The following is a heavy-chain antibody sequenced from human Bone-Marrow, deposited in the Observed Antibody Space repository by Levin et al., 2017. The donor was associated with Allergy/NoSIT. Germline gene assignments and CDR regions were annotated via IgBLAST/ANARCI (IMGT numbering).Heavy chain of an antibody. D-gene: IGHD6-19*01. CDR2: IIPIFGTA. Sequence: AASVKVSCKASGGTFSSYAISWVRQAPGQGLEWMGGIIPIFGTANYAQKFQGRVTITADKSTSTAYMELSSLRSEDTAVYYCARGYGYSSGWTLTEGMDVWGQGTTVTVSS. V-gene: IGHV1-69*06. J-gene: IGHJ6*02. CDR1: GGTFSSYA. CDR3: ARGYGYSSGWTLTEGMDV.